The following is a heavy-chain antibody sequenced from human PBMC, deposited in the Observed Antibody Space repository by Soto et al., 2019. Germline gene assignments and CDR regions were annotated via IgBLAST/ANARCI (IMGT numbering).Heavy chain of an antibody. CDR2: LSSSSSYI. CDR3: AGGGIMYGDYRSMDV. J-gene: IGHJ6*03. Sequence: EVQLVESGGGLVKPGGSLRLSCAASGFTFSSYNMNWVRQAPGKGLEWVSSLSSSSSYIYYADSVKGRFTISRDNAKNSLYLQMNSLRAEDTAVYYCAGGGIMYGDYRSMDVWGKGTTVIVSS. CDR1: GFTFSSYN. V-gene: IGHV3-21*01. D-gene: IGHD4-17*01.